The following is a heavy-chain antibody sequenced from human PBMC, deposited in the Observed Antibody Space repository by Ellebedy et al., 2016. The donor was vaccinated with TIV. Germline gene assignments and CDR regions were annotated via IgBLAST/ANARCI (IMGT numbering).Heavy chain of an antibody. CDR2: IYYSGTT. CDR1: GGSISSYY. J-gene: IGHJ4*02. CDR3: ARAGVGYYGSGNLYYFDY. Sequence: SETLSLTCTVSGGSISSYYWSWIRQPPGKGLEWIGYIYYSGTTNYTPSLKSRVTISVDTSKNQFSLKLSSVTAADTAVYYCARAGVGYYGSGNLYYFDYWGQGTLVTVSS. D-gene: IGHD3-10*01. V-gene: IGHV4-59*12.